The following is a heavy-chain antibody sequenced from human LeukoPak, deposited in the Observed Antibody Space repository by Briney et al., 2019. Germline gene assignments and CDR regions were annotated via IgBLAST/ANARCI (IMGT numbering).Heavy chain of an antibody. V-gene: IGHV4-34*01. D-gene: IGHD5-24*01. Sequence: SETLSLTCAVYGGSFSGYYWSWIRQPPGKGLEWIGEINHSGSTNYNPSLKSRVTISVDTSKNQFSLKLSSVTAADTAVYYCARSRRWLQFSHWGQGTLVTVSS. CDR1: GGSFSGYY. CDR2: INHSGST. J-gene: IGHJ4*02. CDR3: ARSRRWLQFSH.